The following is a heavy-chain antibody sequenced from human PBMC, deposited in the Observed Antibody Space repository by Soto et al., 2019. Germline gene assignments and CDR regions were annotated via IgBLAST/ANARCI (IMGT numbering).Heavy chain of an antibody. V-gene: IGHV3-48*02. D-gene: IGHD2-2*01. Sequence: QLVESGGGLVQPGGSLRLSCAASGFTFSLYPMNWVRQAPGKGLEWLSYISPSNTTIYYADSVKGRFTISRDNAKDSLDLQMNGLRDDDTDVYYCARVGRGFCSSARCYTDGFDLWGQGTVVTVAT. CDR2: ISPSNTTI. CDR1: GFTFSLYP. J-gene: IGHJ3*01. CDR3: ARVGRGFCSSARCYTDGFDL.